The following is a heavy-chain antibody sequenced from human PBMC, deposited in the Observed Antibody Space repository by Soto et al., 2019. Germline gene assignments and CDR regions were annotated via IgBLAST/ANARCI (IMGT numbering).Heavy chain of an antibody. CDR1: GDSVSSNSAA. CDR3: ARVLEKVTTPPYFYD. V-gene: IGHV6-1*01. CDR2: TYYRSKWYN. D-gene: IGHD4-17*01. Sequence: SQPLPLTFAISGDSVSSNSAAWNWIRQSPSRGLEWLGRTYYRSKWYNDYAVSVKGRITINPDTSKNQFSLQLNSVTPEDTAVYYCARVLEKVTTPPYFYDWGQGTLVTVSS. J-gene: IGHJ4*02.